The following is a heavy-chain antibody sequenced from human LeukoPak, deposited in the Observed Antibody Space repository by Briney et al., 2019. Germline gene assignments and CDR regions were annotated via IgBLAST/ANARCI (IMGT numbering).Heavy chain of an antibody. J-gene: IGHJ4*02. CDR2: ISSSSSTI. V-gene: IGHV3-48*01. CDR3: AKDLVGGTFDY. CDR1: GFTFSSYS. D-gene: IGHD1-26*01. Sequence: PGGSLRLSCAASGFTFSSYSMNWVRQAPGKGLEWVSYISSSSSTIVYADSVKGRFTISRDNAKNSLYLQMNSLRAEDTAVYYCAKDLVGGTFDYWGQGTLVTVSS.